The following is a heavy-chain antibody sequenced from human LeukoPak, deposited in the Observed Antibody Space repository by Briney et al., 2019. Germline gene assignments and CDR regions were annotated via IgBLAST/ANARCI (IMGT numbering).Heavy chain of an antibody. J-gene: IGHJ5*01. CDR3: ARKTSGWFDS. Sequence: SETLSLTCTVSGASISSYYWSWIRQPPGKGLEWIGYIYTGTTNYNTSLKSRVTISVDTSKNQISLKVNTMTAADTAVYYCARKTSGWFDSWGQGTLVTVSA. V-gene: IGHV4-4*09. CDR1: GASISSYY. CDR2: IYTGTT.